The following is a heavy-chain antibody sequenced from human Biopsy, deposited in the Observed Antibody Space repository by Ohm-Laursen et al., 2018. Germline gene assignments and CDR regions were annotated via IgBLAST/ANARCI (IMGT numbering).Heavy chain of an antibody. V-gene: IGHV6-1*01. D-gene: IGHD1-1*01. J-gene: IGHJ5*02. CDR2: TYYRTQWFF. CDR1: GDSISNKDAA. CDR3: ARETPTGIPFNWFDP. Sequence: QTLSLTCAISGDSISNKDAAWDWIRRSPSRGLEWLGGTYYRTQWFFDYAVFVRSRISIKPDTSKKQFSLELNSVTPEDTAVYFCARETPTGIPFNWFDPWGQGTLVTVSS.